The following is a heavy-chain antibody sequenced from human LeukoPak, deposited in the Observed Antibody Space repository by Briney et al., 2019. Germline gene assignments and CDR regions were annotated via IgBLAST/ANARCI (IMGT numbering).Heavy chain of an antibody. J-gene: IGHJ4*02. CDR2: VHLDGRT. D-gene: IGHD3-3*01. CDR3: AREGGFFRPLDY. V-gene: IGHV4-4*02. Sequence: SETLSLTCDVSGGSVSSTNWWTWLRQPPGKRLELIGEVHLDGRTNCNPSLKSRLTMSVDLSENHISLKLTSVTAADTAVYYCAREGGFFRPLDYSGQGTLVTVSS. CDR1: GGSVSSTNW.